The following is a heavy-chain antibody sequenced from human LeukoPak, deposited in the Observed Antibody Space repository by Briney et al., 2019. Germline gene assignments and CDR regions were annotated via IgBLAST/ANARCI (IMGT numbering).Heavy chain of an antibody. CDR1: GFTFSIYA. CDR2: ICASGGCT. D-gene: IGHD2-8*01. Sequence: GGSLRLSCAASGFTFSIYAMTWVRQAPGKGLECVSAICASGGCTYYADSVKGRFTISRDNSKNSLYLQMNSLSAEDTAIHYCAKDQYCTNGVCWYWYFDLWGRGTLVTVSS. J-gene: IGHJ2*01. CDR3: AKDQYCTNGVCWYWYFDL. V-gene: IGHV3-23*01.